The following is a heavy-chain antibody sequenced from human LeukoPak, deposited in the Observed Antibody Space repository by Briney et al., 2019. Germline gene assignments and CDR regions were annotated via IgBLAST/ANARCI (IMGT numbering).Heavy chain of an antibody. CDR1: GYSLTSYW. V-gene: IGHV5-10-1*01. D-gene: IGHD2-21*02. CDR2: IDPSDSYT. CDR3: ARRDHDAFDI. J-gene: IGHJ3*02. Sequence: GESLKISCKGSGYSLTSYWISWVRQMPGKGLEWMGRIDPSDSYTNYSPSFQGHVTISADKSISTAYLQWSSLKASDTAMYYCARRDHDAFDIWGQGTMVTVSS.